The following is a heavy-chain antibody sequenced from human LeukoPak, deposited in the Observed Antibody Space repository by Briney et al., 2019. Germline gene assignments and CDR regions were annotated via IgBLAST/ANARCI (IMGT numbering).Heavy chain of an antibody. CDR1: GFTLSSYW. V-gene: IGHV3-7*01. Sequence: GGSLRLSCAASGFTLSSYWMSWVRQAPGKGLEWVANIKYEGSEKVYVDSVKGRFTISRDNAKNSLYLQMNSLRAEDTAVYYCARDMAPAGRFFDYWGQGTLVTVSS. D-gene: IGHD6-13*01. J-gene: IGHJ4*02. CDR3: ARDMAPAGRFFDY. CDR2: IKYEGSEK.